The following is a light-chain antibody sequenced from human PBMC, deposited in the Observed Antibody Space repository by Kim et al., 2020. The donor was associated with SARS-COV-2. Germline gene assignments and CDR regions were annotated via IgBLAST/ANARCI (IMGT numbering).Light chain of an antibody. Sequence: GQRVTISCAGGTSNIGSNIVAWYQHLPGAAPRLLIYNNNQRPTGVPARFSGSRSDTSASLVISGLQSEDEAAYFCASWDDGLKGVVFGGGTKVTVL. CDR2: NNN. V-gene: IGLV1-44*01. CDR1: TSNIGSNI. J-gene: IGLJ3*02. CDR3: ASWDDGLKGVV.